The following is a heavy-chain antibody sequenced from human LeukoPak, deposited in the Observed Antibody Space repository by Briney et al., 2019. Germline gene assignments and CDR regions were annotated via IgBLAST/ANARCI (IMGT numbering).Heavy chain of an antibody. D-gene: IGHD7-27*01. CDR3: AKDSNWAFDY. CDR2: IRKDGSDK. J-gene: IGHJ4*02. CDR1: GFTFSRYG. Sequence: QTGGSLRLSCAASGFTFSRYGMHWVRQAPGKGLEWVAYIRKDGSDKYYADSVKGRFTISRDSSKNMVYLQMNSLRAEDTAVYYCAKDSNWAFDYWGQGTLVSVSS. V-gene: IGHV3-30*02.